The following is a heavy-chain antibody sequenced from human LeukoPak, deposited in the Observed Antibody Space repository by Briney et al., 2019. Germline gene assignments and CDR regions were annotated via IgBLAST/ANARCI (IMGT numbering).Heavy chain of an antibody. CDR3: AKGATTVTLKPAYDY. CDR1: GFIFSSYA. CDR2: ISGSGGST. J-gene: IGHJ4*02. V-gene: IGHV3-23*01. D-gene: IGHD4-17*01. Sequence: GGSLRLSCAASGFIFSSYAMSWVRQAPGKGLEWVSVISGSGGSTYYADSVKGRFTISRDNSKNTLYLQMNGLRAEDTAVYYCAKGATTVTLKPAYDYWGQGTLVTVSS.